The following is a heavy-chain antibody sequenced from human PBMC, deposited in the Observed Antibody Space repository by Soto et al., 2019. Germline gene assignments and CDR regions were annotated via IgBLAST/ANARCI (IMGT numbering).Heavy chain of an antibody. D-gene: IGHD5-12*01. CDR3: AKDSNSGYDFGIAN. Sequence: PGGSLRLSCAASGFTFDDYAMHWVRQAPGKGLEWVSGISWNSGSIGYADSVKGRFTISRDNAKNSLYLQMNSLRAEDTALYYCAKDSNSGYDFGIANWGQGTLVTVSS. V-gene: IGHV3-9*01. J-gene: IGHJ4*02. CDR1: GFTFDDYA. CDR2: ISWNSGSI.